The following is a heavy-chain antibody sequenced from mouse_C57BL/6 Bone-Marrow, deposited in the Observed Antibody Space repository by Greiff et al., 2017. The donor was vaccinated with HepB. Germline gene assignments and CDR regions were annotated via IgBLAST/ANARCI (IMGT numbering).Heavy chain of an antibody. J-gene: IGHJ4*01. CDR2: IYPRSGNT. V-gene: IGHV1-81*01. CDR1: GYTFTSYG. CDR3: ARRVSSYYAMDY. Sequence: QVQLQQSGAELARPGASVKLSCKASGYTFTSYGISWVKQRTGQGLEWIGEIYPRSGNTYYNEKFKGKATLTADKSSSTAYMELHSLTSEDSAVYFCARRVSSYYAMDYWGQGTSVTVSS. D-gene: IGHD1-1*01.